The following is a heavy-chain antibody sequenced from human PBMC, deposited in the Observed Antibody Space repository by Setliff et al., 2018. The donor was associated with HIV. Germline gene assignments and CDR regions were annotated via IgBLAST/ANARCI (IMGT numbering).Heavy chain of an antibody. J-gene: IGHJ5*02. CDR1: GYFFLTSW. CDR2: VYPSDSST. Sequence: GESLKISCKGSGYFFLTSWIGWVRQMPGKGPEWMGIVYPSDSSTEYSPSFQGQVTLSADRSINTAYLQWSSLKASDSAMYFCARANNWFDPWGQGTLVTVSS. CDR3: ARANNWFDP. V-gene: IGHV5-51*01.